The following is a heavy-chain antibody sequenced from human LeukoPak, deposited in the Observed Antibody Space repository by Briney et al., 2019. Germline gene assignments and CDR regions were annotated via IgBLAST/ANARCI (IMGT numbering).Heavy chain of an antibody. J-gene: IGHJ4*02. Sequence: GASVKVSCKASGGTFISYAISWVRQAPGQGLEWMGGIIPIFGTANYAQKSQGRVTITADESTSTAYMELSSLRSEDTAVYYCASDGIAAAGNFDYWGQGTLVTVSS. CDR2: IIPIFGTA. V-gene: IGHV1-69*13. D-gene: IGHD6-13*01. CDR1: GGTFISYA. CDR3: ASDGIAAAGNFDY.